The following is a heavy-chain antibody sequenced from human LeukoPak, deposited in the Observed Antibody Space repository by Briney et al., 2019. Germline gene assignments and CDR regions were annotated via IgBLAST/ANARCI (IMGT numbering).Heavy chain of an antibody. Sequence: PGGSLRLSCAASGFTFRSYSMNWVRQTPGKGLEWVSGISGSGDSTYYADSVEGRFTISRDNSKNTLYVQMNSLRAEDTAVYYCAKDYSRSDDSGTEKDLPFDYWGQGTLVTVSS. V-gene: IGHV3-23*01. CDR3: AKDYSRSDDSGTEKDLPFDY. J-gene: IGHJ4*02. CDR1: GFTFRSYS. D-gene: IGHD3-10*01. CDR2: ISGSGDST.